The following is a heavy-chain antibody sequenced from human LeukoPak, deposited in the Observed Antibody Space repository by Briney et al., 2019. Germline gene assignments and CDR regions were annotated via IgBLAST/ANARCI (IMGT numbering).Heavy chain of an antibody. J-gene: IGHJ6*02. V-gene: IGHV4-4*07. CDR3: AGDSTPPVDYYYGMDV. CDR2: IYTSGST. Sequence: SETLSLTSTVSGGSISSSYWSWIRQPAGKGLGWIGRIYTSGSTNYNPSLKSRVTMSVDTSKNQFSLKLSSVTAADTAGYYCAGDSTPPVDYYYGMDVWGQGTTVTVSS. D-gene: IGHD3-3*02. CDR1: GGSISSSY.